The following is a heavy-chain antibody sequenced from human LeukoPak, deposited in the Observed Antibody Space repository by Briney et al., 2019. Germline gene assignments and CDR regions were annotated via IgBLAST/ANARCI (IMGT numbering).Heavy chain of an antibody. D-gene: IGHD6-19*01. CDR2: ISYDGSNK. Sequence: GRSLRLSCVASGFTFSSYAMHWVRQAPGKGLEWVALISYDGSNKYYADSVKGRFTISRDNSKNTLYLQMNSLRAEDAAVYYCARGGVYSSGSYYLYYFDYWGQGTLVTVSS. J-gene: IGHJ4*02. CDR1: GFTFSSYA. CDR3: ARGGVYSSGSYYLYYFDY. V-gene: IGHV3-30-3*01.